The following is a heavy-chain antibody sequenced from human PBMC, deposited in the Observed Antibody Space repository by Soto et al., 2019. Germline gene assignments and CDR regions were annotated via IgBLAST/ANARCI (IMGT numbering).Heavy chain of an antibody. CDR1: GGSLSSYF. V-gene: IGHV4-59*01. CDR3: ARGGAWMVRDYYYFDY. D-gene: IGHD3-10*01. CDR2: IYDTGTT. Sequence: SETLSLTCTVSGGSLSSYFWSWIRQPPGKGLEWIGYIYDTGTTNYNPSLKSRVTISVDRSENQFSLRLTSVTAADTAVYYCARGGAWMVRDYYYFDYWAQGKLVTVSS. J-gene: IGHJ4*02.